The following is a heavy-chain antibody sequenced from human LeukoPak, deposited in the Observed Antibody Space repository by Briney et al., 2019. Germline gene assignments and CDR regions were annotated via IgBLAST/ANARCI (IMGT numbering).Heavy chain of an antibody. CDR3: ARGDVIYPYYYYYGMNV. V-gene: IGHV1-8*01. Sequence: ASVKVPCKASGYTFTSYDINWVRQATGQGLEWMGWMNPNSGNTGYAQKFQGRVTMTRNTSISTAYMELSSLRSEDTAVYYCARGDVIYPYYYYYGMNVWGQGTTVTVSS. D-gene: IGHD3-10*01. CDR2: MNPNSGNT. CDR1: GYTFTSYD. J-gene: IGHJ6*02.